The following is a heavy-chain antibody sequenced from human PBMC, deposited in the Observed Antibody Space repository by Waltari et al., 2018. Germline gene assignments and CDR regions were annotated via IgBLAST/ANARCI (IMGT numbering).Heavy chain of an antibody. CDR2: IRSDESHN. J-gene: IGHJ4*02. CDR1: AFTFSDYA. D-gene: IGHD1-26*01. Sequence: EVHLVESGGGLVQPGGSLTLSCAGSAFTFSDYAFHWVRQSPGKGLEWVSRIRSDESHNTYGDSLKGRFIISRDNAKNTVYLQMTSLTLDDTAMYYCGRAASGTYSPDYLGRGTLVTVSS. V-gene: IGHV3-74*03. CDR3: GRAASGTYSPDY.